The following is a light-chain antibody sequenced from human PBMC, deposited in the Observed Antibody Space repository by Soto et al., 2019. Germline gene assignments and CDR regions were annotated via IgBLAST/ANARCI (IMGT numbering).Light chain of an antibody. CDR3: QQSYSTHPYT. J-gene: IGKJ2*01. Sequence: DIQMTQSPSSLSASVGDRVTITCRASQSISNYLNWYQQKPGKAPNLLIYAASSLQSGVPSRFSGSGSGTDFTLTISSLQPKDFATYFCQQSYSTHPYTFAQGTKLEIK. CDR2: AAS. V-gene: IGKV1-39*01. CDR1: QSISNY.